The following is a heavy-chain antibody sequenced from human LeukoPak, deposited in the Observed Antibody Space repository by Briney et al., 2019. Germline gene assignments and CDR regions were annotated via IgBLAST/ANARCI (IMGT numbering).Heavy chain of an antibody. CDR2: ISSSSSYI. CDR1: GFTFSSYE. CDR3: ARDRSPRITMVRGASGY. D-gene: IGHD3-10*01. J-gene: IGHJ4*02. Sequence: PGGSLRLSCAASGFTFSSYEMNWVRQAPGKGLEWVSSISSSSSYIYYADSVKGRFTISRDNAKKSLYLQMNSLRAEDTAVYYCARDRSPRITMVRGASGYWGQGTLVTVSS. V-gene: IGHV3-21*01.